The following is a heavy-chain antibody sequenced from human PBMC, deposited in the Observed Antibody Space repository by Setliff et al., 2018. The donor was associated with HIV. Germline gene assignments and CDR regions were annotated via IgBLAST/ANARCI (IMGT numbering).Heavy chain of an antibody. D-gene: IGHD4-17*01. V-gene: IGHV4-39*01. CDR2: IYHTGSS. Sequence: SETLSLTCTVSGGSINSTSYYWGWIRQPPGNGLEWIGSIYHTGSSYYQPSLKSRVTISVDTSKNQFSLRLSSVAAGDTAVYYCARAAEGNTGPFDLWGQGSPVTVSS. CDR1: GGSINSTSYY. CDR3: ARAAEGNTGPFDL. J-gene: IGHJ4*02.